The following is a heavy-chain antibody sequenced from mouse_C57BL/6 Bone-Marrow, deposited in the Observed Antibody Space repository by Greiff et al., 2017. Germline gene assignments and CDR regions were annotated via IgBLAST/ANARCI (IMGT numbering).Heavy chain of an antibody. CDR1: GYTFTSYG. V-gene: IGHV1-81*01. CDR3: ARLRVYYYGSSFAWFAY. D-gene: IGHD1-1*01. CDR2: IYPRSGNT. J-gene: IGHJ3*01. Sequence: QVHVKQSGAELARPGASVKLSCKASGYTFTSYGISWVKQRTGQGLEWIGEIYPRSGNTYYNEKFKGKATLTADKSSSPAYMELRSLTSEDSAVYFCARLRVYYYGSSFAWFAYWGQGTLVTVSA.